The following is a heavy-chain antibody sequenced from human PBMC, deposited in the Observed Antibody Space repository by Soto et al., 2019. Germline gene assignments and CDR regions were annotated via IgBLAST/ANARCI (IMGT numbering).Heavy chain of an antibody. D-gene: IGHD3-16*02. CDR3: ARGSPGVIGFQDYSYGMDV. CDR2: INHSGST. J-gene: IGHJ6*02. CDR1: GGSFSGYY. Sequence: SETLSLTCAVYGGSFSGYYWSWIRQPPGKGLEWIGEINHSGSTNHNPSLKSRVTISVDTSKNQFSLKLSSVTAADTAVYYCARGSPGVIGFQDYSYGMDVWGQGTTVTVSS. V-gene: IGHV4-34*01.